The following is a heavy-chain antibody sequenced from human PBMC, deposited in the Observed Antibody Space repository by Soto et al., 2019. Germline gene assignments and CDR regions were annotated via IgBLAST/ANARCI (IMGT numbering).Heavy chain of an antibody. CDR2: MNPNSGNT. CDR3: AREPSAAADH. V-gene: IGHV1-8*01. CDR1: GYTFTSYD. Sequence: QVQLVQSGAEVKKPGASVKVSCKASGYTFTSYDINWVRQATGQGLEWMGWMNPNSGNTGYAQKFQGRVTRTSNTSISTAYLELRSLRSEDTAIYYCAREPSAAADHWGQGTLVTVPS. J-gene: IGHJ4*02. D-gene: IGHD6-13*01.